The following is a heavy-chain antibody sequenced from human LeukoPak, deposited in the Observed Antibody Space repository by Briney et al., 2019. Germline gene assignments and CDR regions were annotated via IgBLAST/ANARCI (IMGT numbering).Heavy chain of an antibody. Sequence: QPGGSLRLSCAASGFTFSSYSMVWARQAPGKGLEYVSGITSNGGTTYYGNSVKGRFTISRDNSKDTLYLQMGSLRTEDMAVYYCARGMRWASDYWGQGTPVTVAS. CDR1: GFTFSSYS. J-gene: IGHJ4*02. CDR3: ARGMRWASDY. CDR2: ITSNGGTT. D-gene: IGHD4-23*01. V-gene: IGHV3-64*01.